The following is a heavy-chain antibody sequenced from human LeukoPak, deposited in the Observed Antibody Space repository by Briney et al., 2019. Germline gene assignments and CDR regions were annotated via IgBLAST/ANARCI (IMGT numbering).Heavy chain of an antibody. CDR3: ARAVAVAGMVLPYYYYGMDV. J-gene: IGHJ6*02. D-gene: IGHD6-19*01. CDR2: INHSGST. Sequence: SETLSLTCAVYGGSFSGYYWSWIRQPPGKGLEWIGEINHSGSTNYNPSLKSRVTISVDTSKNQFSPKLSSVTAADTAVYYCARAVAVAGMVLPYYYYGMDVWGQGTTVTVSS. V-gene: IGHV4-34*01. CDR1: GGSFSGYY.